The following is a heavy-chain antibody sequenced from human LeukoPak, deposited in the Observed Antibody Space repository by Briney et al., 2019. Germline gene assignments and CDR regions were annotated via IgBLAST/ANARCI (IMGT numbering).Heavy chain of an antibody. CDR2: IWYDGSKK. CDR1: GXTFSSFG. D-gene: IGHD3/OR15-3a*01. CDR3: GRDRGLASLDY. J-gene: IGHJ4*02. V-gene: IGHV3-33*01. Sequence: TGGSLRLSCAASGXTFSSFGMHWVRQAPGKGLEWVAAIWYDGSKKYHADSVKGRFTISRDDSKNTLYLQMNSLRAEDAAVYYCGRDRGLASLDYWGQGTLVTVSS.